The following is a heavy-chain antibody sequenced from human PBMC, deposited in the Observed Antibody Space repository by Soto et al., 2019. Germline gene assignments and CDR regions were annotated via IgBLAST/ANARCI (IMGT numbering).Heavy chain of an antibody. Sequence: PSETLSLTCTVSGGSISSYYWSWIRQPPGKGLEWIGYIYYSGSTNYNPSLKSRVTISVDTSKNQFSLKLSSVTAADTAVYYCARRGATTGDFDYWGQGTLVTVSS. CDR1: GGSISSYY. CDR3: ARRGATTGDFDY. D-gene: IGHD1-26*01. V-gene: IGHV4-59*01. J-gene: IGHJ4*02. CDR2: IYYSGST.